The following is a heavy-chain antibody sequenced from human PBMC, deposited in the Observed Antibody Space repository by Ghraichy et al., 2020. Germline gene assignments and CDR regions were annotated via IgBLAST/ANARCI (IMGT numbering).Heavy chain of an antibody. J-gene: IGHJ2*01. D-gene: IGHD3-16*02. CDR2: INHSGST. V-gene: IGHV4-34*01. CDR1: GGSFSGYY. CDR3: ARGSSHRAPVRNWYFDL. Sequence: SETLSLTCAVYGGSFSGYYWSWIRQPPGKGLEWIGEINHSGSTNYNPSLKSRVTISVDTSKNQFSLKLSSVTAADTAVYYCARGSSHRAPVRNWYFDLWGRGTLVTVSS.